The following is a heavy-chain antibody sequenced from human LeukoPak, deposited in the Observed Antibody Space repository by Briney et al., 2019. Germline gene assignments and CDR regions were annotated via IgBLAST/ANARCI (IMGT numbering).Heavy chain of an antibody. CDR3: ARGIDYYDSSGYVS. J-gene: IGHJ4*02. Sequence: ASVKVSCKASGGTFSSYAISWVRQAPGQGLEWMGGIIPIFGTANYAQKFQGRVTMTRDTSTSTVYMELSSLRSEDTAVYYCARGIDYYDSSGYVSWGQGTLVTVSS. V-gene: IGHV1-69*05. D-gene: IGHD3-22*01. CDR2: IIPIFGTA. CDR1: GGTFSSYA.